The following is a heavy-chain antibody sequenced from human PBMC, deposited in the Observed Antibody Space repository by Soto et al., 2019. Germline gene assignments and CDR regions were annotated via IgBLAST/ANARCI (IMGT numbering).Heavy chain of an antibody. Sequence: GGSLRLSCAASGFIFSSYAMSWVRQAPGKGLEWVSAISGSGTTAYYADSVKGRFTFSRDNSKNTLYLQMNSLRAEDTAVYYCARDYLVVPQRVIDYWGQGTLVTSP. V-gene: IGHV3-23*01. CDR1: GFIFSSYA. J-gene: IGHJ4*02. D-gene: IGHD2-2*01. CDR3: ARDYLVVPQRVIDY. CDR2: ISGSGTTA.